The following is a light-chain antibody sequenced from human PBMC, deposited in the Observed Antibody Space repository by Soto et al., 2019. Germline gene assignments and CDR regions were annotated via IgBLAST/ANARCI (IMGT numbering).Light chain of an antibody. V-gene: IGKV3-11*01. CDR2: DAS. CDR3: QQRSYWPLT. Sequence: EIVLTQSPATLSLSPGERATLSCRASQSVSSYLAWYQQKPGQAPRLLIYDASNRATGIPARFSGSGSGTDFNLTISSLEPEDFAVYYCQQRSYWPLTFGGGTKVEIK. CDR1: QSVSSY. J-gene: IGKJ4*01.